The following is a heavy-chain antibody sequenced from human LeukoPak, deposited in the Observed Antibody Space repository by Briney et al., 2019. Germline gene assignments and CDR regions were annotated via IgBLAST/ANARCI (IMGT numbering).Heavy chain of an antibody. D-gene: IGHD3-22*01. CDR1: TSR. Sequence: ASVKVSFKATSRISWVRQAPEQGLEWMGWIGTYGGDTYYAQKFQGRITVTTDTSTSTVYMELRNLRSDDTAVYYCARDLWNFYDDSGYNRGFDSWGQGTLVTVSS. CDR2: IGTYGGDT. CDR3: ARDLWNFYDDSGYNRGFDS. V-gene: IGHV1-18*01. J-gene: IGHJ5*01.